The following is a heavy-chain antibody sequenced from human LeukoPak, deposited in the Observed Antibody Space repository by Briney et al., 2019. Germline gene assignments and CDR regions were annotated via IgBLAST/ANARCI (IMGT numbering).Heavy chain of an antibody. CDR2: INVITGYI. CDR1: GFTFSNYN. Sequence: GESLRLSCAASGFTFSNYNMNWVRQAPGKGLERVAYINVITGYIYYADSLKGRFTISRDNAKKSLFLEMNSLSVEDTAVYYCARDRSGSSSVDDAFDIWGQGIMVTVSS. V-gene: IGHV3-21*01. J-gene: IGHJ3*02. D-gene: IGHD1-26*01. CDR3: ARDRSGSSSVDDAFDI.